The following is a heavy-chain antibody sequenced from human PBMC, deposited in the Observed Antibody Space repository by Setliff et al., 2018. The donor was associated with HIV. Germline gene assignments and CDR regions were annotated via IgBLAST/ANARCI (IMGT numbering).Heavy chain of an antibody. CDR3: ARRAFKDGYKRSYFDY. CDR1: GGPLSGYF. CDR2: ISFSGTT. J-gene: IGHJ4*02. D-gene: IGHD5-12*01. V-gene: IGHV4-34*01. Sequence: SETLSLTCAVYGGPLSGYFWSWIRQSPGKGLEWIGEISFSGTTNYNPSLKSRVTISIDTSKEWFSLQLTSVTRADTAVYYCARRAFKDGYKRSYFDYWGQGTLVTVSS.